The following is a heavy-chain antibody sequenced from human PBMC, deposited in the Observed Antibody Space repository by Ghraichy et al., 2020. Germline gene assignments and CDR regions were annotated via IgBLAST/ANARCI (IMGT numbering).Heavy chain of an antibody. D-gene: IGHD2-15*01. Sequence: GGSLNISCAASGFSFSDYLMSWFRQAPGKGLEWVGVIRSRTYGATLEYAASVKDRFTISRDDSKSIAYLEMSSLKTEDTAVYYCARYCSGGSCDSGRFDYWGQGTLVTVSS. J-gene: IGHJ4*02. CDR1: GFSFSDYL. V-gene: IGHV3-49*03. CDR3: ARYCSGGSCDSGRFDY. CDR2: IRSRTYGATL.